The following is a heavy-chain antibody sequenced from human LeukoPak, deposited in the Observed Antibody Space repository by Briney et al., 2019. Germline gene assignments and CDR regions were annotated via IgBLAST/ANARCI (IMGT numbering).Heavy chain of an antibody. V-gene: IGHV3-48*02. CDR3: AKGSYGDYAH. CDR1: GFSFSTYS. Sequence: GGSLRLSCAASGFSFSTYSMNWVRQAPGKGLEWVSYINSGSTYADSVKGRFTISRDNAKDSLYLQMNNLRDEDTAVYYCAKGSYGDYAHWGQGTLVTVSS. CDR2: INSGS. D-gene: IGHD4-17*01. J-gene: IGHJ4*02.